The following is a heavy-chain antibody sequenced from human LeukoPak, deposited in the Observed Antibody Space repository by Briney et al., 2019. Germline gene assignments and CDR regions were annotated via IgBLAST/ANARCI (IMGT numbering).Heavy chain of an antibody. D-gene: IGHD1-26*01. Sequence: SSETLSLTCTVSGGSISNYYWSWIRQPQGKGLEWIGYIYYGGNTNYNPSLKSRVTISVDTSKNQFSLKLSSVTAADTAVYYCARDVGAGAPYFDYWGQGTLVTVSS. J-gene: IGHJ4*02. CDR2: IYYGGNT. CDR1: GGSISNYY. V-gene: IGHV4-59*01. CDR3: ARDVGAGAPYFDY.